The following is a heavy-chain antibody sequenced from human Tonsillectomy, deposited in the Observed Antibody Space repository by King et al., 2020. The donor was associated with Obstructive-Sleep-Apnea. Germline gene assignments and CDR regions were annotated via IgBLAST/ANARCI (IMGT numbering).Heavy chain of an antibody. J-gene: IGHJ4*02. V-gene: IGHV3-30*04. D-gene: IGHD5-24*01. CDR3: ASSDEMATMRGFDY. Sequence: QLVQSGGGVVQPGKSLRLSCAASRFTFSTYAMHWVRQAPGKGLEWVAVISYDGSSEYYADSVKGRFTISRDNSKNTLYLQMNSLRDEETAVYYCASSDEMATMRGFDYWGRGTLVTVSS. CDR2: ISYDGSSE. CDR1: RFTFSTYA.